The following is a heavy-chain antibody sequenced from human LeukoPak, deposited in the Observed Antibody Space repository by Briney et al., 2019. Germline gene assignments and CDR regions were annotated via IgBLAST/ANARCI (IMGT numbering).Heavy chain of an antibody. V-gene: IGHV1-2*02. CDR2: INPNSGDT. Sequence: ASVKVSCKASGYTFTSYAMHWVRQAPGQGLEWMGWINPNSGDTNYAQKFHGRVTLTRDTSINTAYMEVSRLRSDDTAVYFCARVAVATIDWFDPWGQGTLVTVPS. D-gene: IGHD5-12*01. CDR3: ARVAVATIDWFDP. J-gene: IGHJ5*02. CDR1: GYTFTSYA.